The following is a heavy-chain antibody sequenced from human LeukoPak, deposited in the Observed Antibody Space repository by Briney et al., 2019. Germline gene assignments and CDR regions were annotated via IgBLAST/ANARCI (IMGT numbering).Heavy chain of an antibody. CDR2: IKQEGSEN. V-gene: IGHV3-7*01. CDR3: ARASSNSWDY. J-gene: IGHJ4*02. D-gene: IGHD6-13*01. CDR1: GCTFSNYW. Sequence: GGALRLSCAASGCTFSNYWMSWVRQAPGRGRDWVANIKQEGSENYYVDSVKGRFTISRDNAKNSLYLQMDSLRAEDTAVYYCARASSNSWDYWGQGTLVTVSS.